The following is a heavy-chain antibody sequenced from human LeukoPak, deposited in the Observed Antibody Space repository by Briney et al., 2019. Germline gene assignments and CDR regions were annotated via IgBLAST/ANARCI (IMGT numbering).Heavy chain of an antibody. V-gene: IGHV4-34*01. CDR3: SRGSDESKTGDS. D-gene: IGHD3-9*01. CDR2: IHPYGFT. J-gene: IGHJ4*02. Sequence: GWSMIPTKKGLEWIGEIHPYGFTNFNPSLKSRLSISVDTSKNQFYLKLTSVTAADTAVYYCSRGSDESKTGDSWGQGSLVTVSS.